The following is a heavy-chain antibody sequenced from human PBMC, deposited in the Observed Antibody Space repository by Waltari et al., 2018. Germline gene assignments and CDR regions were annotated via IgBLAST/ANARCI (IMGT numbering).Heavy chain of an antibody. D-gene: IGHD3-3*01. V-gene: IGHV1-2*06. CDR2: INPNIGDT. J-gene: IGHJ4*02. Sequence: QVQLVQSGAEVKKSGASVKVSCKASGYTFTDFFIHWVRQDPGQGLEWMGLINPNIGDTSYAQRFQGRVTMTGDTSITTAYMELTGLRSDDTAIYYCARSGGGTTTFGVAEWGQGSLVTVSS. CDR1: GYTFTDFF. CDR3: ARSGGGTTTFGVAE.